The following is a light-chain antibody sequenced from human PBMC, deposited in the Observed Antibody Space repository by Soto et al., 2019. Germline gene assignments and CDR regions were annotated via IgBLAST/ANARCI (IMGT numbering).Light chain of an antibody. CDR3: QYYNNWLAT. V-gene: IGKV3-11*01. Sequence: EIMLTQSPATLSLSPGERATLSCRASQSVSSSLSCYQHKPGQAPRLLIYDASNRATGIAARFSGSGSGTDFTLPISSLQSEDFTIYYCQYYNNWLATFGGGTKVDIK. J-gene: IGKJ4*01. CDR1: QSVSSS. CDR2: DAS.